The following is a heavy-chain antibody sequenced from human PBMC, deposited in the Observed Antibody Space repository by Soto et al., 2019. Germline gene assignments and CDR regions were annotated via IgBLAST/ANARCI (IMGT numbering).Heavy chain of an antibody. Sequence: QVQLVESGGGVVQPGRSLRLSCAASGFSFTSYALHWVRQAPGKGLEWLAVVSNDGFTTFYTDSVKGRFAISRDNSVNTVYLQLNSLSVDDTAVYHCARSHTSSSGEALDYWGQGTLVTVSS. J-gene: IGHJ4*02. CDR3: ARSHTSSSGEALDY. V-gene: IGHV3-30*09. D-gene: IGHD6-6*01. CDR1: GFSFTSYA. CDR2: VSNDGFTT.